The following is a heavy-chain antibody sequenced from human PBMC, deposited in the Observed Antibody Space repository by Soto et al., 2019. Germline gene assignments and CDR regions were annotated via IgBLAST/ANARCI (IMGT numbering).Heavy chain of an antibody. Sequence: QVQLVQAGAEVKKPGASVKVACRASGYTFTSYGISWVRQAPGQGLEWMGWISPYNGNTNYAQKFQGRVTMTTDTSTSTAYMELRSLRSDDTAVYYCARGRGDTAISLFDYWGQGPLVTVSS. CDR3: ARGRGDTAISLFDY. J-gene: IGHJ4*02. D-gene: IGHD5-18*01. V-gene: IGHV1-18*01. CDR1: GYTFTSYG. CDR2: ISPYNGNT.